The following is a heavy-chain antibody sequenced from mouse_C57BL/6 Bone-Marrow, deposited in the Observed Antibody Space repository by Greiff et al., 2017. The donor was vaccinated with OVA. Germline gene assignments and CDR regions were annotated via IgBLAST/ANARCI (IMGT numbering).Heavy chain of an antibody. CDR3: ARFDWPRLGY. J-gene: IGHJ3*01. CDR1: GFTFTDYY. D-gene: IGHD2-13*01. CDR2: IRNKANGYTT. Sequence: EVKLVESGGGLVQPGGSLSLSCAASGFTFTDYYMSWVRQPPGKALEWLGFIRNKANGYTTEYSASVKGRFTISRDNSQSILYLQMNALRAEDSATYYCARFDWPRLGYWGQGTLVTVSA. V-gene: IGHV7-3*01.